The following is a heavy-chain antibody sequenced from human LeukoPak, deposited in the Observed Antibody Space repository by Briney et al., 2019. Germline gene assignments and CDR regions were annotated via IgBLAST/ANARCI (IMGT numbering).Heavy chain of an antibody. Sequence: SETLSLTCTVSGGSISSYYWSWIRQPPGKGLEWIGYIYYSGSTNYNPSLKSRVTISVDTSKNQFSLKLSSVTAADTAVYYCARSSPHYYGSGTLDYWGQGTLVTVSS. J-gene: IGHJ4*02. D-gene: IGHD3-10*01. CDR1: GGSISSYY. CDR2: IYYSGST. CDR3: ARSSPHYYGSGTLDY. V-gene: IGHV4-59*08.